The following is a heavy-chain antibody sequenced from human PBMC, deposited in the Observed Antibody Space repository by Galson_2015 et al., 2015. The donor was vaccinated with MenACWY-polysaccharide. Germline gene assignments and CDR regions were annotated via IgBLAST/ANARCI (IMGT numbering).Heavy chain of an antibody. J-gene: IGHJ4*02. V-gene: IGHV3-30*03. D-gene: IGHD6-19*01. Sequence: SLRLSCAASGFTFSSYGMHWVRQAPGKGPEWVAFISYDGSNKYYEDSVKGRFTISRDNSKNTLYLQMNSLRPEDTAMYYCARDRLFLVAGPIFWGQGTLVTVSS. CDR3: ARDRLFLVAGPIF. CDR2: ISYDGSNK. CDR1: GFTFSSYG.